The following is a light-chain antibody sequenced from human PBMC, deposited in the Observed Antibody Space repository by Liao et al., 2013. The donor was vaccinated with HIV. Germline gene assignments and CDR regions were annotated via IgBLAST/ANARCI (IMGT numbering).Light chain of an antibody. CDR2: QDS. CDR1: SVVDEY. CDR3: QAWHNGGV. Sequence: SYGLTQPPSVSVSPGQTASITCSGDSVVDEYTCWYQQKPGQSPVLVIYQDSKRPSGIPERFSGSNSGNTATLTISGTQAMDEADYYCQAWHNGGVFGGGTKLTVL. V-gene: IGLV3-1*01. J-gene: IGLJ3*02.